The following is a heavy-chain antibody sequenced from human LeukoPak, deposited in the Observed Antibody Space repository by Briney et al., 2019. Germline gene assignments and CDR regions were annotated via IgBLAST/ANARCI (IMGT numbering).Heavy chain of an antibody. Sequence: ASVKVSCKASGYTFTSYYVHWVRQAPGQGLEWMGIINPSGGSTSYAQKFQGRVTMTRDTSTSTVYMELSSLRSEDTAVYYCAREHQSGYYYHWGQGTLVTVSS. CDR2: INPSGGST. V-gene: IGHV1-46*01. CDR1: GYTFTSYY. D-gene: IGHD3-3*01. CDR3: AREHQSGYYYH. J-gene: IGHJ4*02.